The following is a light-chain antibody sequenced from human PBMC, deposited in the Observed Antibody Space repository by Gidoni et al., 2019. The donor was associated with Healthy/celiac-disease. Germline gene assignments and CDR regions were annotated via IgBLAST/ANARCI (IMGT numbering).Light chain of an antibody. V-gene: IGKV1-33*01. J-gene: IGKJ4*01. CDR1: QDISNY. CDR3: QQYVNLPLA. Sequence: DIQMTQSPSSLSASVGDRVTITCQASQDISNYLNWYQQKPGKAPKLLIYDASNLETGVPSMFSGSGSGTDFTFTISSLQPEDIATYYCQQYVNLPLAFGGGTKVEIK. CDR2: DAS.